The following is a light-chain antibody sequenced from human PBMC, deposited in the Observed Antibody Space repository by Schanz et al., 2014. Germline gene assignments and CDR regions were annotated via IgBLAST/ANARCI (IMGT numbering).Light chain of an antibody. CDR2: AAS. CDR1: QSISSY. CDR3: QQANSFPALT. Sequence: DIQMTQSPSSLSASVGDRVTITCRASQSISSYLNWYQQKPGKAPKLLIYAASSLQSGVPSRFSGSGSGTDFTLTISSRQPEDFATYDCQQANSFPALTFGGGTKVEIK. V-gene: IGKV1-39*01. J-gene: IGKJ4*01.